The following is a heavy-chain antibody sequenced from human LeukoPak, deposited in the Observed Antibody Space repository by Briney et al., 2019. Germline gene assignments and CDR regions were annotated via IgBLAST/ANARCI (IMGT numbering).Heavy chain of an antibody. Sequence: GGSLRLSCSASGFTFRSYAMHWVRQAPGKGPEYISAISTTGWSTFYTDSAKGRFTMSRDNSKNTLHLQMNSLRGDDTALYFCVRKGSGYYLDYWGQGTLVTVSS. D-gene: IGHD6-19*01. CDR3: VRKGSGYYLDY. J-gene: IGHJ4*02. CDR1: GFTFRSYA. CDR2: ISTTGWST. V-gene: IGHV3-64D*06.